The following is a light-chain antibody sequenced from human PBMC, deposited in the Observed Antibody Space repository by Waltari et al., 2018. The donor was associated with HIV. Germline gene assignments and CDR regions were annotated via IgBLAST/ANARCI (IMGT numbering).Light chain of an antibody. Sequence: DIQMTQSPSSLSASLGDRVTITCRASQSIDTYLNWYQQRPGEAPKLLIYAASNLQSGVPSRFSGRGSGTDFTLPISSLQPEDFATYFCQQSYSSLSTFGQGTKL. CDR3: QQSYSSLST. V-gene: IGKV1-39*01. J-gene: IGKJ2*01. CDR2: AAS. CDR1: QSIDTY.